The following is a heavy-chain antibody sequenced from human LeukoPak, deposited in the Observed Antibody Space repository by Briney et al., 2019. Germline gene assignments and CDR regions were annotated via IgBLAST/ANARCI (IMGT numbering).Heavy chain of an antibody. Sequence: GGSLRLSCAASGFTVSSSYMSWVRQAPGKGLEWVSIIYSGGTTYYADSVKGRFTISRHNSENTLFLQMNSLRAEDTAVYYCASTRSIAPRPDDAFHIWGQGTMVTVSS. CDR3: ASTRSIAPRPDDAFHI. CDR2: IYSGGTT. V-gene: IGHV3-53*04. D-gene: IGHD6-6*01. CDR1: GFTVSSSY. J-gene: IGHJ3*02.